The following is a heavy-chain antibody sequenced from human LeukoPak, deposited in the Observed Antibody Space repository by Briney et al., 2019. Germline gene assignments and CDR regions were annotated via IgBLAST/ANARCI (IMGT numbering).Heavy chain of an antibody. D-gene: IGHD6-19*01. CDR2: IWSDGSNK. J-gene: IGHJ5*02. V-gene: IGHV3-33*01. CDR1: GFTFSSYG. CDR3: ARDSLGTSSGWFDP. Sequence: GGSLRLSCAASGFTFSSYGMHWVRQAPGKGLEWVAVIWSDGSNKYCAGSVKGRFTISRDNSKNTLYLQMNSLRAEDTAVYYCARDSLGTSSGWFDPWGQGTLVTVFS.